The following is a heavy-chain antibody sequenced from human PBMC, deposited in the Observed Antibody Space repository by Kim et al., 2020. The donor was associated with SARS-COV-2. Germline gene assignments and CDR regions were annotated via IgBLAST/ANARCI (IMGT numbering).Heavy chain of an antibody. CDR2: ISGYKGNT. CDR3: ARKPRAAAGSDY. V-gene: IGHV1-18*04. Sequence: ASVKVSCRASGYTFITHGISWVRQAPGQGLEWLGWISGYKGNTNYTQKLQGRVTMTRDTSTSTAYMELKSLRSDDTAIYYCARKPRAAAGSDYWGQGTLVTVSS. D-gene: IGHD6-13*01. J-gene: IGHJ4*02. CDR1: GYTFITHG.